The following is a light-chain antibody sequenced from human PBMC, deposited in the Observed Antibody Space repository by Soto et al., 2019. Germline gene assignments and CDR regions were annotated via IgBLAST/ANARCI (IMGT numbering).Light chain of an antibody. V-gene: IGKV3-11*01. CDR1: QSVSSY. J-gene: IGKJ5*01. CDR3: QQRSNWPS. CDR2: DAS. Sequence: ENVFAQASAPPSLSPGERATLSCRASQSVSSYLAWYQQKPGQAPRILIYDASNRATGIPARFSGSGSGTDFTLTISGLDPEDFAVYYCQQRSNWPSFCQGTRLEIK.